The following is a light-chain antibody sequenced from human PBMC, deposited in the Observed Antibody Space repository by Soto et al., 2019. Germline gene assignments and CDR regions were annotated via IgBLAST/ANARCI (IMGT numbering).Light chain of an antibody. CDR1: SSNIGACYD. CDR3: QSYDISLSVWV. V-gene: IGLV1-40*01. CDR2: GNS. Sequence: QSVLTQPPSVSGAPGQRVTISCTGSSSNIGACYDVHWYQQLPGTAPKLHIYGNSNRPSGVPDRFSGSKSGTSASLAITGLQDEDEADYYCQSYDISLSVWVFGGGTKLTVL. J-gene: IGLJ3*02.